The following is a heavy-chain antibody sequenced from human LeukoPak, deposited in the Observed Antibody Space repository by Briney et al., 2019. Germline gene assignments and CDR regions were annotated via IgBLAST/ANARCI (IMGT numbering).Heavy chain of an antibody. CDR1: GGSISSGDNY. V-gene: IGHV4-61*08. D-gene: IGHD3-10*01. CDR3: ARHADYYGSGSFYWFDP. CDR2: IYFTGST. J-gene: IGHJ5*02. Sequence: PSQTLSLTCTVSGGSISSGDNYWSWIRQPPGKGLEWIGYIYFTGSTNYNSSLKSRVTISVDTSKNQFSLKLSSVTAADTAVYYCARHADYYGSGSFYWFDPWGQGTLVTVSS.